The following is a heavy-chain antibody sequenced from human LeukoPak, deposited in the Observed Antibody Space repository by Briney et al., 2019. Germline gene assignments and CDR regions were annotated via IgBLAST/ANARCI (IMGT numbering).Heavy chain of an antibody. CDR1: GFTFSHYG. CDR3: AKDRGSYSTTADS. Sequence: GGSLRLSCAASGFTFSHYGIHWVRQAPGKGLEWVAVIWYDGTNKYYGDSVKGRFTISRDNSKNTLYLQMNSLRAEDTAVYYCAKDRGSYSTTADSWGQGTLVTVSS. CDR2: IWYDGTNK. D-gene: IGHD1-26*01. J-gene: IGHJ5*01. V-gene: IGHV3-33*06.